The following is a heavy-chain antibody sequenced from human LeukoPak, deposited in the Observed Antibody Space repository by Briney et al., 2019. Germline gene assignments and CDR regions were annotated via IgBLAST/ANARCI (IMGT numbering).Heavy chain of an antibody. CDR1: GGSISSYY. Sequence: SETLSLTCTVSGGSISSYYWSWIRQPPGKGLEWIGYIYYSGSTNYNPSLKSRVTISVDTSKNQISLKLSSVTAADTAVYYCARGIAAAGTFVGFDYWGQGTLVTVSS. J-gene: IGHJ4*02. CDR3: ARGIAAAGTFVGFDY. D-gene: IGHD6-13*01. CDR2: IYYSGST. V-gene: IGHV4-59*01.